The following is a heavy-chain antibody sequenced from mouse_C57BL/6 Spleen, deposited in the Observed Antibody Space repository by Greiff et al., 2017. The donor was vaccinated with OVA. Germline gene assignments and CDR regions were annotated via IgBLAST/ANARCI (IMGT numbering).Heavy chain of an antibody. D-gene: IGHD2-1*01. J-gene: IGHJ1*03. V-gene: IGHV1-69*01. CDR2: IDPSDSYT. CDR3: ARGVKYFDV. CDR1: GYTFTSYW. Sequence: VQLQQPGAELVMPGASVKLSCKASGYTFTSYWMHWVKQRPGQGLEWIGEIDPSDSYTNYNQKFKGKSTLTVDKSSSTAYMQLSSLTSEDAAVYYGARGVKYFDVWGTGTTVTVSS.